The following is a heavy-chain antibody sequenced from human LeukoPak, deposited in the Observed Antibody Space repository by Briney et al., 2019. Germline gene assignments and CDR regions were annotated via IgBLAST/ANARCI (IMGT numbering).Heavy chain of an antibody. V-gene: IGHV5-51*01. CDR3: ARSGGSFFGVAEHANYYYYYMDV. J-gene: IGHJ6*03. Sequence: GESPKISCKGSGYSFTSYWIGWVRQLPGEGLEWMGNIFPVDADTSSSPSFQGQVTISADKSSSTAYLQWSSRKSSYTSMYYCARSGGSFFGVAEHANYYYYYMDVWGKGITVTVSS. CDR2: IFPVDADT. D-gene: IGHD3-3*01. CDR1: GYSFTSYW.